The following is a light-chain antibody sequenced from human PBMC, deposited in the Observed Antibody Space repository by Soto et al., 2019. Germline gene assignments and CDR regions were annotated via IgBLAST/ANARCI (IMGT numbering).Light chain of an antibody. V-gene: IGLV2-14*01. CDR1: SSDVGGYNY. Sequence: QPVLTQPASVSGSPGQSITISCTGTSSDVGGYNYVSWYQQHPGKAPKLIIYEVSNRPSGVSNRFSGSRSGNTASLTITGLQAEDEADYYCSSYTSSSTPVFGGGTKLTVL. J-gene: IGLJ2*01. CDR2: EVS. CDR3: SSYTSSSTPV.